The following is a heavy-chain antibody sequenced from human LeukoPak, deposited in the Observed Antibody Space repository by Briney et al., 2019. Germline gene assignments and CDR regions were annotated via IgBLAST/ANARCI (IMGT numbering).Heavy chain of an antibody. CDR3: ARLSFGDLSPFDS. V-gene: IGHV5-51*01. D-gene: IGHD3-10*01. CDR1: GYSFTSYW. CDR2: IYPGDSDT. Sequence: GESLKISCKGSGYSFTSYWIGWVRPMPGKGLDWMGIIYPGDSDTRYSPSFQGQVTIAADKAISTAYLQWSSLKASDTAMYYCARLSFGDLSPFDSWGQGTLVTVSS. J-gene: IGHJ4*02.